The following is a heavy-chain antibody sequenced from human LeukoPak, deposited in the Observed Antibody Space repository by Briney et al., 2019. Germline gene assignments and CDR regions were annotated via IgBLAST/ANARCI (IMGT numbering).Heavy chain of an antibody. D-gene: IGHD5-18*01. Sequence: PGGSLRLSCAASGFTFSSYGMHWVRQAPGKGLEWVAVIWYDGSNKYYADSVKGRFTISRDNSKNTLYLQMNSLRAEDTAVYYCARGKSRGYSYPAPYNWFDPWGQGTLVTVSS. V-gene: IGHV3-33*01. CDR3: ARGKSRGYSYPAPYNWFDP. CDR2: IWYDGSNK. J-gene: IGHJ5*02. CDR1: GFTFSSYG.